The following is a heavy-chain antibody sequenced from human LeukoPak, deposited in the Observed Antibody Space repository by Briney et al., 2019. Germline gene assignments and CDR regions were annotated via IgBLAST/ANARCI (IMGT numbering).Heavy chain of an antibody. D-gene: IGHD3-10*01. CDR2: IYYSGST. Sequence: SETLSLTCAVYGGSFSGYYWSWIRQHPGKGLEWIGYIYYSGSTYCNPSLKSRVTISVDTSKNQFSLKLSSVTAADTAVYYCARDDYYGSGRFDPWGQGTLVTVSS. J-gene: IGHJ5*02. V-gene: IGHV4-31*11. CDR1: GGSFSGYY. CDR3: ARDDYYGSGRFDP.